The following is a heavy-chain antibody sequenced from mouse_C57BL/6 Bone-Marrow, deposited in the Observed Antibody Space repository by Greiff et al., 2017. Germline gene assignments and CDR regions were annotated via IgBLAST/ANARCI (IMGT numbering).Heavy chain of an antibody. D-gene: IGHD3-3*01. CDR3: AIGRFAY. V-gene: IGHV1-42*01. CDR1: GYSFTGYY. J-gene: IGHJ3*01. Sequence: EVQLQESGPELVQPGASVKISCKASGYSFTGYYMNWVKQSPEKSLEWIGEINPSTGGTTYNQKFKAKATLTVDKSSRTAYVQLKSLTSEDSAFYYCAIGRFAYWGQGTLVTVSA. CDR2: INPSTGGT.